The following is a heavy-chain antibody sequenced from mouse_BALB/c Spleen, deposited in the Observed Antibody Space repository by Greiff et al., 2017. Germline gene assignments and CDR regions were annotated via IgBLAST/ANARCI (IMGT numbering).Heavy chain of an antibody. V-gene: IGHV1-4*01. Sequence: QVQLKQSGAELARPGASVKMSCKASGYTFTSYTMHWVKQRPGQGLEWIGYINPSSGYTNYNQKFKDKATLTADKSSSTAYMQLSSLTSEDSAVYYCARWLLRRGYAMDYWGQGTSVTVSS. D-gene: IGHD2-3*01. CDR1: GYTFTSYT. J-gene: IGHJ4*01. CDR2: INPSSGYT. CDR3: ARWLLRRGYAMDY.